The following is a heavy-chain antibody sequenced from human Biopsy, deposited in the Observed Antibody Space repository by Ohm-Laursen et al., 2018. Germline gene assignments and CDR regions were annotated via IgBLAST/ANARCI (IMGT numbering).Heavy chain of an antibody. D-gene: IGHD1-26*01. CDR3: ALGGGSYANFDY. CDR2: LYTSGST. J-gene: IGHJ4*02. Sequence: GTLSLTCTVSGGSVSGYYWNWIRLPVGKGLEWIGRLYTSGSTNYNPSLKSRVTVSVDTSKNQFSLRLSSVTAADTAVYYCALGGGSYANFDYWGQGTLVTVSS. CDR1: GGSVSGYY. V-gene: IGHV4-4*07.